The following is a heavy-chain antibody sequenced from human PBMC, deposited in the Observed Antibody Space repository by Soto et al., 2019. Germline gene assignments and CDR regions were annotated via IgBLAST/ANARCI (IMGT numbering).Heavy chain of an antibody. V-gene: IGHV4-59*01. D-gene: IGHD6-6*01. Sequence: SETLSLTCTVSGGSISSYYWSWIRQPPGKGLEWIGYIYYSGSTNYNPSLKSRVTISVDTSKNQFSLKLSSVTAADTAVYYCARDADSSSSGFFWFDPWGQGTLVTVSS. CDR3: ARDADSSSSGFFWFDP. CDR2: IYYSGST. J-gene: IGHJ5*02. CDR1: GGSISSYY.